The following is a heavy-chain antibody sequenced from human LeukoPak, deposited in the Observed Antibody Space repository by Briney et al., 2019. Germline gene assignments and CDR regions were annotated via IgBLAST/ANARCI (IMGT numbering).Heavy chain of an antibody. Sequence: ASVKVSCKASGYTFTSYGISWVRQAPGQGLEWMGWISAYNGNTNYAQKLQGRVTMTTDTSTSTAYMELRGLRSDDTAVYYCARDPYYYGSGSYYTDNWFDPWGQGTLVTVSS. CDR3: ARDPYYYGSGSYYTDNWFDP. J-gene: IGHJ5*02. CDR2: ISAYNGNT. D-gene: IGHD3-10*01. CDR1: GYTFTSYG. V-gene: IGHV1-18*01.